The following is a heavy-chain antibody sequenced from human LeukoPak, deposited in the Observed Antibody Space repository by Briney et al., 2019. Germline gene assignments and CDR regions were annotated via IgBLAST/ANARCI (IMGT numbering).Heavy chain of an antibody. CDR3: ARRLSCSSTSCYSVGAFDI. V-gene: IGHV4-39*01. J-gene: IGHJ3*02. D-gene: IGHD2-2*01. CDR2: IYYSGST. CDR1: GGSISSSSYY. Sequence: SETLSLTCTVSGGSISSSSYYWGWIRQPPGKGLEWIRSIYYSGSTYYNPSLKSRVTISVDTSKNQFSLKLSSVTAADTAVYYCARRLSCSSTSCYSVGAFDIWGQGTMVTVSS.